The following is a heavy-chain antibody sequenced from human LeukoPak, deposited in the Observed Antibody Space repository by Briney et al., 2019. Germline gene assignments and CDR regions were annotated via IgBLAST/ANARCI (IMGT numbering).Heavy chain of an antibody. D-gene: IGHD6-13*01. CDR1: GFTFNNYA. V-gene: IGHV3-23*01. CDR3: PKGSAAARPYYFDY. J-gene: IGHJ4*02. CDR2: ITDSGGDT. Sequence: GGSLRLSCAASGFTFNNYAMGSVRQAAGKGLGWVSAITDSGGDTSYADSVKGRFTISRDNYQNKLYLKMNSLRAEDTAVYYCPKGSAAARPYYFDYWGQGILVTVS.